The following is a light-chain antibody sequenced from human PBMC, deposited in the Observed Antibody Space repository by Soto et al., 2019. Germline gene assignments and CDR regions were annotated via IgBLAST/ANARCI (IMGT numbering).Light chain of an antibody. CDR1: SSDVGIYNY. V-gene: IGLV2-14*01. CDR3: SSYTTSSTRV. Sequence: QSALTQPASVSGSPGQSIAISCTGSSSDVGIYNYASWYQQHPGKVPKLIIYEVSNRPSGVSTRFSGYKSANTASLTISWLQAEDDADYYCSSYTTSSTRVFGTGTKVTVL. J-gene: IGLJ1*01. CDR2: EVS.